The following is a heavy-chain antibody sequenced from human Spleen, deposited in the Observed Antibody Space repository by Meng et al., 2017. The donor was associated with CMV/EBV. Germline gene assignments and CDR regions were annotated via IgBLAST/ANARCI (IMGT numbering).Heavy chain of an antibody. CDR2: ISSSSRDI. Sequence: GESLKISCVASGFTFSHYSISWVRQAPGKGLEWVSYISSSSRDIYYAESVKGRFTISRDKAHDSLYLEMNSLRAEDTAVYYCARDYCSSTSCSPTYFYGMDVWGQGTTVTVSS. D-gene: IGHD2-2*01. J-gene: IGHJ6*02. CDR3: ARDYCSSTSCSPTYFYGMDV. CDR1: GFTFSHYS. V-gene: IGHV3-21*05.